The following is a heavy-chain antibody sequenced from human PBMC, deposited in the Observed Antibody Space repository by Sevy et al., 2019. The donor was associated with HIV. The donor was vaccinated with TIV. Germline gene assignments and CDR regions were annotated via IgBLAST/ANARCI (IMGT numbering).Heavy chain of an antibody. J-gene: IGHJ4*02. CDR1: GFTFSSYA. CDR3: ARDGGLYMTMIVVVISYYFDY. D-gene: IGHD3-22*01. V-gene: IGHV3-30-3*01. Sequence: GGSLRLSCAASGFTFSSYAMHWVRQAPGKGLEWVAVISYDGSNKYHADSVKGRFTISRDNSKNTLYLQMNSLRAEDTAVYYCARDGGLYMTMIVVVISYYFDYWGQGTLVTVSS. CDR2: ISYDGSNK.